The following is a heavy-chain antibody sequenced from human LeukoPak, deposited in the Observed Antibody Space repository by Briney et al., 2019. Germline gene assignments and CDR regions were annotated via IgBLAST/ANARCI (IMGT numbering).Heavy chain of an antibody. J-gene: IGHJ2*01. Sequence: GGSLRLSCAASGFTFSNYAMSWVRQAPGKGLEWVSAISGSGASTYSADSVKGRFTISRDNSKNTLYLQMNSLRAEDMAIYYCAKGATGNYWYFDLWGRGTLVTVSS. CDR3: AKGATGNYWYFDL. CDR1: GFTFSNYA. V-gene: IGHV3-23*01. D-gene: IGHD1-1*01. CDR2: ISGSGAST.